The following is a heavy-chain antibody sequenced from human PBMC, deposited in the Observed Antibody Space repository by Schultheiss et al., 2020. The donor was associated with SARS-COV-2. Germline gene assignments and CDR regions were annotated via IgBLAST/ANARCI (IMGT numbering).Heavy chain of an antibody. CDR1: GFTFSSHG. Sequence: GESLKISCAASGFTFSSHGMNWVRQAPGKGLQWVSYISFSSTNVFYADSVKGRFTISRDNAQNSLYLQMDSLRAEDTAVYYCARGTLYGDYLYWGQGTLVTVSS. CDR3: ARGTLYGDYLY. V-gene: IGHV3-48*01. D-gene: IGHD4-17*01. CDR2: ISFSSTNV. J-gene: IGHJ4*02.